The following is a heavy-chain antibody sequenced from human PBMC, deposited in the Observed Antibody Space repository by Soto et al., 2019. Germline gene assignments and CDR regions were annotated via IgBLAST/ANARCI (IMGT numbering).Heavy chain of an antibody. V-gene: IGHV1-69*01. D-gene: IGHD2-15*01. J-gene: IGHJ6*02. CDR1: GGTFSSYA. CDR2: IIPIFGTA. CDR3: AREDIVVVVAATGWYGMDV. Sequence: QVQLVQSGAEVKKPGSSVKVSCKASGGTFSSYAISWVRQAPGQGLEWMGGIIPIFGTANYAQKFQGRVTITAEESTSTAYMELSSLRSEDTAVYYCAREDIVVVVAATGWYGMDVWGQGTTVTVSS.